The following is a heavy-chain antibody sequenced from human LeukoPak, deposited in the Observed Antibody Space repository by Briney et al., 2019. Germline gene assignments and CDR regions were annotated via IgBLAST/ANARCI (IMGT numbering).Heavy chain of an antibody. V-gene: IGHV3-23*01. Sequence: QPGGSLRLACAASGFTFSSYAMSWVRLAPGKGLEWVSAISISGENTYYADSVKGRFTISRDTSRNTLYLQMHSLRAEDTAVYYFARLISTSSSRFSDYWGQGTLVTVSS. CDR3: ARLISTSSSRFSDY. CDR2: ISISGENT. D-gene: IGHD6-6*01. J-gene: IGHJ4*02. CDR1: GFTFSSYA.